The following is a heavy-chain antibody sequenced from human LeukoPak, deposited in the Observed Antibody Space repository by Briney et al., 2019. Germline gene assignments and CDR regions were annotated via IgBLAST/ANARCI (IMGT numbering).Heavy chain of an antibody. CDR2: INPNSGGT. V-gene: IGHV1-2*02. CDR1: GYTFTGYY. J-gene: IGHJ4*02. D-gene: IGHD2-2*01. CDR3: ARDIVVVPAAPRGCDY. Sequence: ASVKLSCKASGYTFTGYYMHWVRQAPGQGLEWMGWINPNSGGTNYAQKFQGRVTMTRDTSIRTAYMELSRLRSDDTAIYYCARDIVVVPAAPRGCDYWGQGTLVTVSS.